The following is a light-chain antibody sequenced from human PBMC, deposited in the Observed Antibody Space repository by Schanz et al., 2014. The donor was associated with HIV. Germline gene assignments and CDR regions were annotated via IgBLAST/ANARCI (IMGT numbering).Light chain of an antibody. V-gene: IGLV2-14*02. J-gene: IGLJ2*01. CDR3: SSYTSSSTLVV. CDR2: DVN. CDR1: TGDVGSYNL. Sequence: QSALTQPASVSGSPGQSITISCTGTTGDVGSYNLVSWYQQHPGKAPKLIIYDVNYRPSGSSNRFSGSKSGSTASLTVSGLQAEDEADYYCSSYTSSSTLVVFGGGTKLTVL.